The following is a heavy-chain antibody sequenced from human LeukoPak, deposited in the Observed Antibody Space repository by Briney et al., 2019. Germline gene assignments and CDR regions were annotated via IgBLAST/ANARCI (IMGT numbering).Heavy chain of an antibody. Sequence: GESLKISCKGSGYSFTSYWIGWVRQMPGKGLEWMGIIYPGDSDTRYSPSFQGQVTISADKSISTAYLQWSSLKASDIAMYYCARAPDTAMVNNWFDPWGQGTLVTVSS. CDR3: ARAPDTAMVNNWFDP. D-gene: IGHD5-18*01. CDR1: GYSFTSYW. J-gene: IGHJ5*02. V-gene: IGHV5-51*01. CDR2: IYPGDSDT.